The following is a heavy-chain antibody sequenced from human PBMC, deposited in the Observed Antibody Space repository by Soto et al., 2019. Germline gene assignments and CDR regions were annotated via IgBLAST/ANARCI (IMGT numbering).Heavy chain of an antibody. J-gene: IGHJ4*02. CDR1: GGSISSYY. Sequence: SETLSLTCTVSGGSISSYYWSWIRQPPGKGLEWIGYIYYSGSTNYNPSLKSRVTISVDTSKNQFSLKLSSVTAADTAVYYCARVELSPPLCDFDYWGQGTLVTVSS. CDR2: IYYSGST. D-gene: IGHD1-26*01. CDR3: ARVELSPPLCDFDY. V-gene: IGHV4-59*01.